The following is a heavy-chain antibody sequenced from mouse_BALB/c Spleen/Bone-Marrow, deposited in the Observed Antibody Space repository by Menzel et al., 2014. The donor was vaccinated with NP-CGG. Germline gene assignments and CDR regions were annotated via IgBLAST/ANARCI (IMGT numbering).Heavy chain of an antibody. J-gene: IGHJ2*01. Sequence: VQLKESGGGLVQPGGSLKLSCAASGFDFSRYWMSWVRQAPGKGLEWIGEINPDSSTINYTPSLKDKFIISRDNAKNTLYLQMSKVRSEDAALYYCARLGYYGGSDYWGQGTTLTVSS. V-gene: IGHV4-1*02. CDR2: INPDSSTI. CDR1: GFDFSRYW. CDR3: ARLGYYGGSDY. D-gene: IGHD1-1*01.